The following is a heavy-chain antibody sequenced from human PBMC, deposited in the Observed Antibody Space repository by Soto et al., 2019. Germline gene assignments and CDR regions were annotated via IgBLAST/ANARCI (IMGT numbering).Heavy chain of an antibody. J-gene: IGHJ6*02. D-gene: IGHD3-3*01. Sequence: QVQLQESGPGLVKPSQTLSLTCTVSGGSISSGGYYWSWIRQHPGKGLEWIGYIYYSGSTYYNPYLKSRVTISVDTSKNQFSLKLSSVTAADTAVYYCARVSATEHTIFGVNGMDVWGQGTTVTVSS. V-gene: IGHV4-31*03. CDR1: GGSISSGGYY. CDR2: IYYSGST. CDR3: ARVSATEHTIFGVNGMDV.